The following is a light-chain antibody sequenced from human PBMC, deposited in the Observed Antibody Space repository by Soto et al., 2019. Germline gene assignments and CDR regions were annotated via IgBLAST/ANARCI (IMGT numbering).Light chain of an antibody. V-gene: IGLV2-14*01. CDR1: SSDIGTYIY. CDR2: EVG. CDR3: SSYTSTTTVRFV. Sequence: QSALTQPASVSGSPGQSITISCTGTSSDIGTYIYVSWYLQHPGKAPKLLIYEVGNRPSGVSNRFSGSKSGNTASLTISGLQAEDEADYYCSSYTSTTTVRFVFGTGTKLTVL. J-gene: IGLJ1*01.